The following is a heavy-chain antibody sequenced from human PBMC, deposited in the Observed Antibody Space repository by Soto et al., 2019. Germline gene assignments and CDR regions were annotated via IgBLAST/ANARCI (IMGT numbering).Heavy chain of an antibody. CDR3: AGTDGDYGYYFCMDV. V-gene: IGHV4-31*03. J-gene: IGHJ6*02. CDR1: GGSISSDTYY. D-gene: IGHD4-17*01. Sequence: QVQLQESGPGLEKPSQTLSLTCTVSGGSISSDTYYWSWIRQHPGKGLEWIGYIYYSGSTYYNPSLKSRVTISVDTSKNQFSLKLSSVTAADTAVYYWAGTDGDYGYYFCMDVWGQGTTVTVSS. CDR2: IYYSGST.